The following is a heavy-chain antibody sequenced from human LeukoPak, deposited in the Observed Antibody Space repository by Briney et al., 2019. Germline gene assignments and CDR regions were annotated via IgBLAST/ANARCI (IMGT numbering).Heavy chain of an antibody. CDR3: ARDNVRGITIFGVATDVHYYYMDV. CDR1: GYTFTGYY. CDR2: INPNSGGT. J-gene: IGHJ6*03. Sequence: ASVKVSCKASGYTFTGYYMHWVRQAPGQGLEWMGWINPNSGGTNYAQKFQGRVTMTRDTSISTAYMELSRLRSDDTAVYYCARDNVRGITIFGVATDVHYYYMDVWGKGTTVTVSS. D-gene: IGHD3-3*01. V-gene: IGHV1-2*02.